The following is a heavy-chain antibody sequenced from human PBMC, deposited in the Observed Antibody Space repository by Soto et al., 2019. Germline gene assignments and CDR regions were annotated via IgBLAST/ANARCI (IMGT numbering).Heavy chain of an antibody. CDR3: AKSMGAAAVDY. V-gene: IGHV1-69*02. J-gene: IGHJ4*02. CDR1: GGTFSSYT. D-gene: IGHD6-13*01. Sequence: QVQLVQSGAEVKKPGSSVKVSCKASGGTFSSYTISWVRQAPGQGLEWMGRIIPILGIANYAQKLQGRVTITADKSTSTAYMELSSLRSEDTAVYYCAKSMGAAAVDYWGQGTLVTVSS. CDR2: IIPILGIA.